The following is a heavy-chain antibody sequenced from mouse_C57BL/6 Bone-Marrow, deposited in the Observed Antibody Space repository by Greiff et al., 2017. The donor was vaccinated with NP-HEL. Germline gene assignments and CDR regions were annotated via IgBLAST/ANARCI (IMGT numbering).Heavy chain of an antibody. CDR2: INPNYGTT. V-gene: IGHV1-39*01. CDR1: GYSFTDYN. CDR3: ARGGYYSNYDAYYFDY. J-gene: IGHJ2*01. D-gene: IGHD2-5*01. Sequence: VQLKESGPELVKPGASVKISCKASGYSFTDYNMNWVKQSNGKSLEWIGVINPNYGTTSYNQQFKGKATLTVDQSSSTAYMQLNSLTSEDSAVYYCARGGYYSNYDAYYFDYWGQGTTLTVSS.